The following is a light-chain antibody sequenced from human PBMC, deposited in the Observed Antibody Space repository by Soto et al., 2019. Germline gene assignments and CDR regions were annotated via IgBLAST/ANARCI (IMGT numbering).Light chain of an antibody. CDR2: DAS. CDR3: QQYHTLFS. Sequence: DIHMTQSPSSLSASVGDRVTITCQASRDIRQYLNWYQQKPGKAPKLLIYDASNLEPGVTSRFSGSGSGTDFTFTISSLQSEDIATYYCQQYHTLFSFGGGTKVEIK. J-gene: IGKJ4*01. CDR1: RDIRQY. V-gene: IGKV1-33*01.